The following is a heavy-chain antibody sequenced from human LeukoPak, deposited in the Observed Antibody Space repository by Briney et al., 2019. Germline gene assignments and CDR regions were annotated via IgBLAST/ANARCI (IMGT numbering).Heavy chain of an antibody. D-gene: IGHD3-22*01. CDR2: ISAYNGNT. CDR1: GYTFTSYG. J-gene: IGHJ4*02. CDR3: ARSEEYYYDSSGSLFDY. V-gene: IGHV1-18*01. Sequence: VASVKVSCKASGYTFTSYGISWVRQAPGQGLEWMGWISAYNGNTNYAQKLQGRVTMTTDTSTSTAYMELRSLRSDDTAVYYCARSEEYYYDSSGSLFDYWGQGTLVTVSS.